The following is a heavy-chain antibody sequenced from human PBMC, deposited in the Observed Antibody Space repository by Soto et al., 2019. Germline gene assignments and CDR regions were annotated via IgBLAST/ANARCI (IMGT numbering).Heavy chain of an antibody. CDR1: GGSIRSGGYY. V-gene: IGHV4-31*03. CDR2: IYYSGST. Sequence: SETLSLTCTVSGGSIRSGGYYWSWVRQSPRRGLEWIGNIYYSGSTYYNPSLKSRLTISVDTSKNQFSLNLSSVTAADTAVYYCARDRLMATAGTARHYFGLDVWGQGTTLTVSS. J-gene: IGHJ6*02. D-gene: IGHD5-18*01. CDR3: ARDRLMATAGTARHYFGLDV.